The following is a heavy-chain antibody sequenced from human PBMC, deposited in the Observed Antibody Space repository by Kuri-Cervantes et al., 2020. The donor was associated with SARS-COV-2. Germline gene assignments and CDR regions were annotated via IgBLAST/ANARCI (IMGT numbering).Heavy chain of an antibody. J-gene: IGHJ4*02. CDR3: ARGGVDTAMGADY. CDR2: IYYSGST. D-gene: IGHD5-18*01. Sequence: GSLRLSCTVSGGSISSSSYYWGWIRQPPGKGLEWIGGIYYSGSTYYNPSLKSRVTISVDTSKNQFSLKLSSVTAADTAVYYCARGGVDTAMGADYWGQGTLVTVSS. V-gene: IGHV4-39*01. CDR1: GGSISSSSYY.